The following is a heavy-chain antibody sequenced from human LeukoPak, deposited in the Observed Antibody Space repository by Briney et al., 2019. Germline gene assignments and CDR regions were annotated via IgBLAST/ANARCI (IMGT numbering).Heavy chain of an antibody. CDR2: ISSSSSYI. CDR3: ARAAAPSDIVVVVAPDATLGAYWFDP. J-gene: IGHJ5*02. Sequence: GGSLRLSCAASGFAFTSFTMNWVRQTPGKGLEWVSSISSSSSYIYYADSVKGRFIISRDNAKNSLYLQMNSLRAEDTAVYYCARAAAPSDIVVVVAPDATLGAYWFDPWGQGTLVTVSS. CDR1: GFAFTSFT. V-gene: IGHV3-21*01. D-gene: IGHD2-15*01.